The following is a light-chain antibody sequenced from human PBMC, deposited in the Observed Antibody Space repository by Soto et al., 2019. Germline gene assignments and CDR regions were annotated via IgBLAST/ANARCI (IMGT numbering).Light chain of an antibody. CDR1: QSVSRY. CDR3: QQRNNWPPGYI. J-gene: IGKJ2*01. Sequence: EIVLKQSPATLSLSPGERATLSCRASQSVSRYLAWYQQKPGQAPRLLIYEASNRATGIPARFSGSWSGTDFTLTISSLEPEDFAVYYCQQRNNWPPGYIFGQGTKVESK. V-gene: IGKV3-11*01. CDR2: EAS.